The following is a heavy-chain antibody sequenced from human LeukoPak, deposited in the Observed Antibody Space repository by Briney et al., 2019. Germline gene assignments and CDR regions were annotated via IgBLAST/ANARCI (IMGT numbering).Heavy chain of an antibody. V-gene: IGHV4-59*08. CDR3: ARGRIQFDY. J-gene: IGHJ4*02. CDR2: IYYSGSS. CDR1: GGSISGYH. Sequence: SETLSLTCNVSGGSISGYHWSWIRQPPGRGLEWLGYIYYSGSSNYNPSLKSRVTISADTSKNQFSLKLSSVTAADTAVYYCARGRIQFDYWGQGTLVTVSS. D-gene: IGHD5-18*01.